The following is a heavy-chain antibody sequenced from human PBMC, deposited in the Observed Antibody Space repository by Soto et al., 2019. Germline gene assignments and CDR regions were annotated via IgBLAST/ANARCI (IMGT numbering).Heavy chain of an antibody. CDR1: GFPFSNAW. Sequence: GGSLRLSCAASGFPFSNAWMNWVRQAPGKGLEWVGRIKSKTDGGTTDYAAPVKGRFTISRDDSKNTLYLQMNSLKTEDTAVYYCTTDPLKDYGMDVWGQGTTVTVSS. CDR3: TTDPLKDYGMDV. J-gene: IGHJ6*02. CDR2: IKSKTDGGTT. V-gene: IGHV3-15*07.